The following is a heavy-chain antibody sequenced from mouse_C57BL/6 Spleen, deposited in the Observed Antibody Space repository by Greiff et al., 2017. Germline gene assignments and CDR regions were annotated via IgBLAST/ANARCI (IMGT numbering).Heavy chain of an antibody. J-gene: IGHJ1*03. CDR3: ARDEGVFYWYIDV. CDR1: GYSITSGYY. Sequence: DVQLVESGPGLVKPSQSLSLTCSVTGYSITSGYYWNWIRQFSGNKLEWMGYISYDGSNYYNPSLKNRISISSDTSKNQFFLKLNSVTTEDTATYYCARDEGVFYWYIDVWGTGTTVTVSS. CDR2: ISYDGSN. V-gene: IGHV3-6*01.